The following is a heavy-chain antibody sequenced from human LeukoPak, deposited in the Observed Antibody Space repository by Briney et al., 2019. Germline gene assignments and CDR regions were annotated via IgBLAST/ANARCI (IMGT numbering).Heavy chain of an antibody. J-gene: IGHJ6*02. CDR3: ARGDRKQQLANYYYYGMDV. CDR2: INHSGST. V-gene: IGHV4-34*01. Sequence: SETLSLTCAVYGGSFSGYYWSWIRQPPGKGLEWIGEINHSGSTNYNPSLKSRVTISVDTSKNQFSLKLSPVPAADTAVYYCARGDRKQQLANYYYYGMDVWGQGTTVTVSS. D-gene: IGHD6-13*01. CDR1: GGSFSGYY.